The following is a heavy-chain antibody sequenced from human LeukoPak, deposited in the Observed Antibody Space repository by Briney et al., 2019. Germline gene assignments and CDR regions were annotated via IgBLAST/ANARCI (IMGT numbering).Heavy chain of an antibody. CDR1: GLTFSSHW. J-gene: IGHJ6*02. V-gene: IGHV3-74*01. CDR2: ITNDGSST. D-gene: IGHD2-2*01. CDR3: ARDGVVPAAMSQNYYYYYGMDV. Sequence: GGSLRLSCAASGLTFSSHWMHWVRQAPGKGLVWVSRITNDGSSTTYADSVKGRFTISRDNAKNMLYLQVNSLRAEDTAVYYCARDGVVPAAMSQNYYYYYGMDVWGQGTTVTVSS.